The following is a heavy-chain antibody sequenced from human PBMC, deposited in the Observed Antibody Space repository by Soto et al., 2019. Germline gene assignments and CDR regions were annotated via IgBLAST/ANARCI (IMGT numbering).Heavy chain of an antibody. D-gene: IGHD6-6*01. Sequence: QITLKESGPTLVKSTQTLTLTCTFSGFSLSSGGGAVGWIRQPPGKALEWLAIIYASGGTHYSPSLKTRLTITKDTSKNQVVLTMTNMDRVDTATYYCGHRRDVATRCWFDPWGQGILVTVSS. CDR2: IYASGGT. CDR1: GFSLSSGGGA. CDR3: GHRRDVATRCWFDP. V-gene: IGHV2-5*01. J-gene: IGHJ5*02.